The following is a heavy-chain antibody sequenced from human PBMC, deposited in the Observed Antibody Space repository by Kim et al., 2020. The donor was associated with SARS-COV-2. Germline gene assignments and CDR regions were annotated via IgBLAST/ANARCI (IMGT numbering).Heavy chain of an antibody. V-gene: IGHV1-18*01. CDR3: AREMYYYDSSGYYSDYYYGMDV. Sequence: ASVKVSCKASGYTFTSYGISWVRQAPGQGLEWMGRISAYNGNTNYAQKLQGRVTMTTDTSTSTAYMELRSLRTDDTAVYYCAREMYYYDSSGYYSDYYYGMDVWGQGTTVTVSS. D-gene: IGHD3-22*01. CDR2: ISAYNGNT. CDR1: GYTFTSYG. J-gene: IGHJ6*02.